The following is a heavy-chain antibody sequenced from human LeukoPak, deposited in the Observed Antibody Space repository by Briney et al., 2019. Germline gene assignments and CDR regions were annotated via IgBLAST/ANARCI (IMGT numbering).Heavy chain of an antibody. CDR1: GYTFTSYG. CDR2: ISAYNGNT. V-gene: IGHV1-18*01. J-gene: IGHJ6*03. D-gene: IGHD4-17*01. Sequence: ASVKVSCKASGYTFTSYGISWVRQAPGQGLEWMGWISAYNGNTNYAQKLQGRVTMTTDTSTSTAYMELRSLRSDDTAVYYCARSRRPVTTSSYYYYYMDVWGKGTTVTVSS. CDR3: ARSRRPVTTSSYYYYYMDV.